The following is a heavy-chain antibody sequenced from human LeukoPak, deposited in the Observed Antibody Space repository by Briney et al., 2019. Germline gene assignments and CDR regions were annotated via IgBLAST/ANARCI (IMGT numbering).Heavy chain of an antibody. CDR2: IYYSGST. Sequence: PSETLSLTCTVSGDSISSYYWSWIRQPPGKGLEWIGYIYYSGSTNYNPSLKSRVTISVDTSKNQFSLKLTSVTAADTAVYYCARGPYKYDGSGAFDIWGQGTMVTVSS. CDR1: GDSISSYY. V-gene: IGHV4-59*08. D-gene: IGHD3-22*01. CDR3: ARGPYKYDGSGAFDI. J-gene: IGHJ3*02.